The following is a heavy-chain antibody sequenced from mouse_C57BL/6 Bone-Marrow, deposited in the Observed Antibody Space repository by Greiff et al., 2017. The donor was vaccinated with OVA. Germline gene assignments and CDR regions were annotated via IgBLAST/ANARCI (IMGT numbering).Heavy chain of an antibody. V-gene: IGHV1-19*01. D-gene: IGHD2-1*01. Sequence: EVQVVESGPVLVKPGASVKMSCKASGYTFTDYYMNWVKQSHGKSLEWIGVINPYNGGTSYNQKFKGKATLTVDKSSSTAYMELNSLTSEDSAVYYCARDYGTFDYWGQGTTLTVSS. CDR3: ARDYGTFDY. CDR2: INPYNGGT. J-gene: IGHJ2*01. CDR1: GYTFTDYY.